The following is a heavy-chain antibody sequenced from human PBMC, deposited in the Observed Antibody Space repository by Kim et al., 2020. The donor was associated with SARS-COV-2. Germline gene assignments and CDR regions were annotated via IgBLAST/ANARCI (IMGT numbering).Heavy chain of an antibody. CDR2: ISYDGSNK. J-gene: IGHJ6*02. Sequence: GGSLRLSCAASGFTFSSYAMHWVRQAPGKGLEWVAVISYDGSNKYYADSVKGRFTISRDNSKNTLYLQMNSLRAEDTAVYYCARDLPADSSGWYLGYYYYYGMDVWGQGTTVTVSS. CDR1: GFTFSSYA. CDR3: ARDLPADSSGWYLGYYYYYGMDV. V-gene: IGHV3-30*04. D-gene: IGHD6-19*01.